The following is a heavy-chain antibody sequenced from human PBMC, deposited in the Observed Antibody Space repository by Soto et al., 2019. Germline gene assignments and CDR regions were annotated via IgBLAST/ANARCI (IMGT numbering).Heavy chain of an antibody. D-gene: IGHD3-3*01. V-gene: IGHV4-30-4*01. Sequence: QVQLQESGPGLVKPSQTLSLTCTVSGGSISSGDYYWSWIRQPPGKGLEWIGYIYYSGSTYYNPSLKSRVTISVDTSKNQFSLKLSSVTAADTAVYYCARDRNYDFWSGYPPLLYYGMDVWGQGTTVTVSS. CDR2: IYYSGST. J-gene: IGHJ6*02. CDR3: ARDRNYDFWSGYPPLLYYGMDV. CDR1: GGSISSGDYY.